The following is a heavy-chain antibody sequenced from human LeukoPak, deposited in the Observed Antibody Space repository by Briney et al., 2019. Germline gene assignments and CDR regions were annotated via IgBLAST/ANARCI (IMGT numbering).Heavy chain of an antibody. CDR1: GYTFTSYG. Sequence: ASVKVSCKASGYTFTSYGISWVRQAPGQGLEWMGWISAYNGNTNYAQKLQGRVTMTTDTSTSTAYMELRSLRSDDTAVYYCARSWFGELYHDAFDIWGQGTMVTVSS. D-gene: IGHD3-10*01. J-gene: IGHJ3*02. CDR3: ARSWFGELYHDAFDI. V-gene: IGHV1-18*01. CDR2: ISAYNGNT.